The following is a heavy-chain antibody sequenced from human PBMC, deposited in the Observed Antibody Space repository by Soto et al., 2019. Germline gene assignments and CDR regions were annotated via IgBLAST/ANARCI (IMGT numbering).Heavy chain of an antibody. V-gene: IGHV4-61*01. Sequence: SETLSLTCSVSGGSVRSGNHFWNWIRQPPGRGLEWLGYMYYTGVTNYNPSLKSRVSMSVDTSKNQFSLKLTSLTAADTAVYYCARGGEPLGYYGLDVWGQVTTVTVSS. CDR3: ARGGEPLGYYGLDV. D-gene: IGHD3-10*01. J-gene: IGHJ6*02. CDR2: MYYTGVT. CDR1: GGSVRSGNHF.